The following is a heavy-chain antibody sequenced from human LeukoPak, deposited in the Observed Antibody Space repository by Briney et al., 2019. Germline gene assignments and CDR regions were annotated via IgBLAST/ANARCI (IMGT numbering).Heavy chain of an antibody. V-gene: IGHV3-48*03. Sequence: GWSLRLSCAASGFTFSSYEMNWVRQAPGKGLELVSYISTSGSTIYYADSVKGRFTISRDNAKNSLYLQMNSLRAEDTAVYYCYNFWSGSFIWGQGTMVTVSS. CDR2: ISTSGSTI. J-gene: IGHJ3*02. CDR3: YNFWSGSFI. CDR1: GFTFSSYE. D-gene: IGHD3-3*01.